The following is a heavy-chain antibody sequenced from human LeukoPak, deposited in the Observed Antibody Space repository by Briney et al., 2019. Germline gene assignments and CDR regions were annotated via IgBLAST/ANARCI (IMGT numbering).Heavy chain of an antibody. V-gene: IGHV1-18*01. Sequence: GASVKVSCKASGYTFTSYGISWVRQAPGQGLEWMGWISAYNGNTNYAQKLQGRVTMTTDTSTSTAYMELRSLRSDDAAVYYCARDVNRETYYDILTGYTTNWFDPWGQGTLVTVSS. CDR3: ARDVNRETYYDILTGYTTNWFDP. J-gene: IGHJ5*02. D-gene: IGHD3-9*01. CDR2: ISAYNGNT. CDR1: GYTFTSYG.